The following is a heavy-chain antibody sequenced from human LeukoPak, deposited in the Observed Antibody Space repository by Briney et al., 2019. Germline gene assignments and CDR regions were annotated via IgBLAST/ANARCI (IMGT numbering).Heavy chain of an antibody. CDR1: GGSISSYY. J-gene: IGHJ3*02. CDR3: ARDRRPYYDSSGYYFGYDAFDI. D-gene: IGHD3-22*01. Sequence: SETLSLTCTVSGGSISSYYWSWIRQPPGKGLEWIGYIYYSGSTNYSPSLKSRVTISVDTSKNQFSLKLSSVTAADTAVYYCARDRRPYYDSSGYYFGYDAFDIWGQGTMVTVPS. V-gene: IGHV4-59*01. CDR2: IYYSGST.